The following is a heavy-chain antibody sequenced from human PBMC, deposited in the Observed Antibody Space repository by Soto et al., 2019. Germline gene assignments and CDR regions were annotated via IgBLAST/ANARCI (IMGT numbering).Heavy chain of an antibody. CDR1: GYTFTGYY. V-gene: IGHV1-2*04. Sequence: ASVKVSCKASGYTFTGYYMHWVRQAPGQGLEWMGWINPNSGGTNYAQKFQGWVTMTRDTSISTAYMELSRLRSDDTAVYYYARDNRIPVGYYGMDVWGQGTTVTVSS. J-gene: IGHJ6*02. CDR3: ARDNRIPVGYYGMDV. CDR2: INPNSGGT. D-gene: IGHD2-21*01.